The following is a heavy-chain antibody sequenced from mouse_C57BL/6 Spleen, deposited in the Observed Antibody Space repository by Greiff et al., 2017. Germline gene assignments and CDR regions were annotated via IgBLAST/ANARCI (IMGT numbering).Heavy chain of an antibody. D-gene: IGHD2-4*01. V-gene: IGHV5-17*01. CDR1: GFTFSDYG. J-gene: IGHJ2*01. CDR3: ARRSYYDYGGAFDY. Sequence: EVKLVESGGGLVKPGGSLKLSCAASGFTFSDYGMHWVRQAPEKGLEWVAYISSGSSTLYYADTVKGRFTISRDNAKNTLFLQMTSLRSEDTAMYYCARRSYYDYGGAFDYWGQGTTLTVSS. CDR2: ISSGSSTL.